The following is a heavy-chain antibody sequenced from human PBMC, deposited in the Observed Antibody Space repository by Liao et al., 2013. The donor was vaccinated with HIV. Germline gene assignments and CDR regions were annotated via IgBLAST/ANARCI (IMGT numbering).Heavy chain of an antibody. Sequence: QLQLQESGPGLVKPSETLSLTCTVSGGSISSTDYYWIGSLSYSGSTSYIPSLKSRITISVDTSKNQFSLRLRSVTAADTALYYCARARRSLFGSGSYYFDYWGQGTLVTVSS. J-gene: IGHJ4*02. D-gene: IGHD3-10*01. V-gene: IGHV4-39*07. CDR2: LSYSGST. CDR1: GGSISSTDYY. CDR3: ARARRSLFGSGSYYFDY.